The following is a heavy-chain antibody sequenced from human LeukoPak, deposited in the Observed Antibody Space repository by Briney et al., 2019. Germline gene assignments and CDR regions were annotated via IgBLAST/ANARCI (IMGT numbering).Heavy chain of an antibody. D-gene: IGHD3-10*01. J-gene: IGHJ5*02. CDR2: TKNQSNRGTT. CDR3: SRVGPRAPMVRGVISVS. Sequence: AGGSLRLSCGASGFTFRDYGKSWVRQAPGKGLEGVGFTKNQSNRGTTEYAASVKGRSTISGDDSKRIAYLQRNSLKTEDTAVCYYSRVGPRAPMVRGVISVSLGQGALVTVSS. CDR1: GFTFRDYG. V-gene: IGHV3-22*01.